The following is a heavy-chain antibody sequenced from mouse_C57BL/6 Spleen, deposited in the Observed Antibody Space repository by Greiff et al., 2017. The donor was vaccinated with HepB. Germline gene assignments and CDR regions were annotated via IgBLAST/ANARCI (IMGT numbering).Heavy chain of an antibody. CDR1: GFSFNTYA. V-gene: IGHV10-1*01. Sequence: GGGLVQPKGSLKLSCAASGFSFNTYAMNWVRQAPGKGLEWVARIRSKSNNYATYYADSVKDRFTISRDDSESMLYLQMNNLKTEDTAMYYCVRQSYDYEDWGQGTLVTVSA. J-gene: IGHJ3*01. CDR3: VRQSYDYED. CDR2: IRSKSNNYAT. D-gene: IGHD2-4*01.